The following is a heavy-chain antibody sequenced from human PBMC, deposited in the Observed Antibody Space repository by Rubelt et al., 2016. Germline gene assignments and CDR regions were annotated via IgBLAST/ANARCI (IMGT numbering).Heavy chain of an antibody. CDR2: IYYIGST. V-gene: IGHV4-59*08. D-gene: IGHD1-1*01. CDR3: ARLRWNDFWFDP. Sequence: QLHLHESGPGQVRPSETLSLTCTVSGDSISSYYWTWIRQPPGKRLEWIGYIYYIGSTYYNPSLQSRVPIPAETPKNQLSRKLGSGTAADAAVYYCARLRWNDFWFDPWGQGTLVTVSS. J-gene: IGHJ5*02. CDR1: GDSISSYY.